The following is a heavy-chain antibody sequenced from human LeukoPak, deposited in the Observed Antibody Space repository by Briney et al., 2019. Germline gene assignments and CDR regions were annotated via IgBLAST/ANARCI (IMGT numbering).Heavy chain of an antibody. Sequence: SQTLSLTCAISGDSASSNSAAWNWIRQSPSRGLEWLGRTYFRSKWYNDYAVSVKSRITINPDTSKNQFSLQLNSVTPEDTAVYYCASQSSSWYHLDYWGQGTLVTVSS. CDR1: GDSASSNSAA. J-gene: IGHJ4*02. CDR2: TYFRSKWYN. V-gene: IGHV6-1*01. CDR3: ASQSSSWYHLDY. D-gene: IGHD6-13*01.